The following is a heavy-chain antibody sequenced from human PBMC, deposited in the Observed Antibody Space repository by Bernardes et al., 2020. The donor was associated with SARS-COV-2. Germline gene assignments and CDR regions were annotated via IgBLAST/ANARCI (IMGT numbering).Heavy chain of an antibody. CDR3: ARAVWGIWYFDL. D-gene: IGHD3-16*01. CDR2: INYSGNT. V-gene: IGHV4-34*01. J-gene: IGHJ2*01. CDR1: GGSLSGYY. Sequence: SETLSLTCAVDGGSLSGYYWNWIRQAPGKGLEWNGEINYSGNTNYNPSLKNRVTISADTYKNQFSLTLNSVTAADTAVYYCARAVWGIWYFDLWGRGTLVTVSS.